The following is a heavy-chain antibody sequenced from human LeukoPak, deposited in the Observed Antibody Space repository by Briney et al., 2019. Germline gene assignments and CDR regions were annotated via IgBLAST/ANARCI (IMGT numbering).Heavy chain of an antibody. Sequence: GESLKISCKGSGYSFTSYWIVWVRQMPGKGLEWMRNIDPGDSDTRYSPSFQGQVTISADKSISTAYLQWSSLKAPDTAMYYCARDYYYGSGSPYDAFDIWGQGTMVTVSS. CDR2: IDPGDSDT. CDR1: GYSFTSYW. V-gene: IGHV5-51*01. D-gene: IGHD3-10*01. CDR3: ARDYYYGSGSPYDAFDI. J-gene: IGHJ3*02.